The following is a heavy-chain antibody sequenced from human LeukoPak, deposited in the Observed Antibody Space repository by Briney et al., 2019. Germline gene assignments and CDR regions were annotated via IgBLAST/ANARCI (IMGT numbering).Heavy chain of an antibody. CDR3: ARLKGGTTSSFDY. J-gene: IGHJ4*02. D-gene: IGHD2-2*01. Sequence: GESLKISCKASGYTFTNYWIGWARQMPGKGLEWMGIIYPGDSDTRYSPSFQGQVTISADKSTTTAYLHWSSLKASDTAMYYCARLKGGTTSSFDYWGQGTLVTVSS. CDR1: GYTFTNYW. CDR2: IYPGDSDT. V-gene: IGHV5-51*01.